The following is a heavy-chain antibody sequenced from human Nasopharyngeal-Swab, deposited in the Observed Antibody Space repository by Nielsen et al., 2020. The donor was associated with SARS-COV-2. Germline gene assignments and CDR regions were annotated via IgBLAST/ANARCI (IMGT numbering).Heavy chain of an antibody. CDR1: GFTFSSYW. D-gene: IGHD1-26*01. CDR3: ARDIEGVPPSNYYYYGMDV. CDR2: RENDGSST. V-gene: IGHV3-74*01. Sequence: LKISCAASGFTFSSYWMHWVRQAPGKGLVWVSRRENDGSSTRYADSVKGRFTISRDNPKNTLYLQMNSLRAEDTAVYFCARDIEGVPPSNYYYYGMDVWGQGTTVTVSS. J-gene: IGHJ6*02.